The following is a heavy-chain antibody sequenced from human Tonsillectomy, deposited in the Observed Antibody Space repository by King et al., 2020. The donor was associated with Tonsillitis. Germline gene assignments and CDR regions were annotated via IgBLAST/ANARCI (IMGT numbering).Heavy chain of an antibody. Sequence: QVQLQESGPGLVKPSQTLSLTCSVSGGSISSGTYFWNWIRQPAGKGLEWIGRIYASGSTNYNPSLRSRATISLDTSQKLFSLILSPVTAADTAIYYCAREHADAEVAWAGSFDSWGQGTLAT. J-gene: IGHJ4*02. D-gene: IGHD3/OR15-3a*01. CDR3: AREHADAEVAWAGSFDS. V-gene: IGHV4-61*02. CDR1: GGSISSGTYF. CDR2: IYASGST.